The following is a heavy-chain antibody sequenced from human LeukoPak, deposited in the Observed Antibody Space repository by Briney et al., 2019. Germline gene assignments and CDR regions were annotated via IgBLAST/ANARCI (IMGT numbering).Heavy chain of an antibody. CDR2: ISYDGSNK. D-gene: IGHD3-22*01. J-gene: IGHJ3*02. Sequence: PGRSLRLSCAASGFAFSSYGMHWVRQAPGKGLEWVAVISYDGSNKYYADSVKGRFTISRDNSKNTLYLQMNSLRAEDTAVYYCAKGILQGAYYYDSSVLNAFDIWGQGTMVTVSS. CDR3: AKGILQGAYYYDSSVLNAFDI. V-gene: IGHV3-30*18. CDR1: GFAFSSYG.